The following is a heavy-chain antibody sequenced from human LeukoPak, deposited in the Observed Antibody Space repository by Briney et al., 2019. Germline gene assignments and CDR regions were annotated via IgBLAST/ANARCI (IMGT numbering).Heavy chain of an antibody. CDR3: ARVGYYYDSSGYYFDY. D-gene: IGHD3-22*01. CDR1: GFTFSSYS. CDR2: ISSSSSTI. Sequence: PGVSLGLSCAASGFTFSSYSMNWVRQAPGKGLEWVSYISSSSSTIYYADSVKGRFTISRDNAKNSLYLQMNSLRDEDTAVYYCARVGYYYDSSGYYFDYWGQGTLVTVSS. V-gene: IGHV3-48*02. J-gene: IGHJ4*02.